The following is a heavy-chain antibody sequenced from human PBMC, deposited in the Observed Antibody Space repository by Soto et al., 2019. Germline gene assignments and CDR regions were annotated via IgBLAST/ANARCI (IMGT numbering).Heavy chain of an antibody. CDR1: GGSISSYY. CDR2: IYYSGST. CDR3: GWLGIQGDALNS. V-gene: IGHV4-59*01. Sequence: SETLSLTCTVSGGSISSYYWSWIRQPPGKGLERIGYIYYSGSTNYNPSLKSRVTISVDTSKNQFSLKLSSVTAADTAVYYCGWLGIQGDALNSGGEGFLVTASA. D-gene: IGHD1-20*01. J-gene: IGHJ4*02.